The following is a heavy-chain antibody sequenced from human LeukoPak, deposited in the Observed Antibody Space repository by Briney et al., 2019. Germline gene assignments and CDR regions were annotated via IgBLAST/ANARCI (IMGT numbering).Heavy chain of an antibody. CDR3: ARALDYYGSGSFSYYFDY. V-gene: IGHV1-69*06. Sequence: SVKVSCKASGGTFSSYTISWVRQAPGQGLEWMGGIIPIFGTAKYAQKFQGRVTIIADKSTSTTYMELSSLRSEDTAVYYCARALDYYGSGSFSYYFDYWGQGTLVTVSS. CDR1: GGTFSSYT. J-gene: IGHJ4*02. D-gene: IGHD3-10*01. CDR2: IIPIFGTA.